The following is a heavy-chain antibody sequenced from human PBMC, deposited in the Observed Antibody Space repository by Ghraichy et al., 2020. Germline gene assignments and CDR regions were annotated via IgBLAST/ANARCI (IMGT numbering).Heavy chain of an antibody. J-gene: IGHJ4*02. V-gene: IGHV3-21*01. CDR3: ARDHQTRD. CDR2: ISSSSSYI. CDR1: GFTFSSYS. Sequence: LSLTCAASGFTFSSYSMNWVRQAPGKGLEWVSSISSSSSYIYYADSVKGRFTISRDNAKNSLYLQMNSLRAEDTAVYYCARDHQTRDWGQGTLVTVSS. D-gene: IGHD2-2*01.